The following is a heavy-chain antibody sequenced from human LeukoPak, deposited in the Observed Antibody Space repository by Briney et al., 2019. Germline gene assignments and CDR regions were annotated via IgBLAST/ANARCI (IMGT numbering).Heavy chain of an antibody. D-gene: IGHD6-19*01. Sequence: PGGSLRLSCAASGFTFSTSAMTWVRQAPGKGLEWVSGISGSGVTDYADSVKGRFTISRDNSKNTLYLQMNSLRAEDTAVYYCAKEMRWLVEGYFDYWGQGTLVTVSS. V-gene: IGHV3-23*01. CDR2: ISGSGVT. J-gene: IGHJ4*02. CDR1: GFTFSTSA. CDR3: AKEMRWLVEGYFDY.